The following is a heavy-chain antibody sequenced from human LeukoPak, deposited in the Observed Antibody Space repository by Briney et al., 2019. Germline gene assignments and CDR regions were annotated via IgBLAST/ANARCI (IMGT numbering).Heavy chain of an antibody. CDR1: GFTFSSYS. CDR2: ISSLSGTV. CDR3: AGDQGGATSY. J-gene: IGHJ4*02. V-gene: IGHV3-48*01. D-gene: IGHD1-26*01. Sequence: GGSLKLSCIASGFTFSSYSMNWVRQAPGEGLEWVAYISSLSGTVYYADSVQGRFTISRDNGKNSLYLQMDSLRVEDTALYYCAGDQGGATSYWGQGTLVTVSS.